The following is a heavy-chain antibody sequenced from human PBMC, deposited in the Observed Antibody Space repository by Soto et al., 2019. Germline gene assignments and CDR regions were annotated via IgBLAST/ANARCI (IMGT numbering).Heavy chain of an antibody. V-gene: IGHV4-38-2*02. D-gene: IGHD6-19*01. Sequence: SETLSLTCTVSGYSISSGYYWGWIRQPPGKGLEWIGSIYHSGSTYYNPSLKSRVTISVDTSKNQFSLKLSSVTAADTAVYYCARGIAVEGTGYFDYWGQGTLVTVSS. J-gene: IGHJ4*02. CDR3: ARGIAVEGTGYFDY. CDR1: GYSISSGYY. CDR2: IYHSGST.